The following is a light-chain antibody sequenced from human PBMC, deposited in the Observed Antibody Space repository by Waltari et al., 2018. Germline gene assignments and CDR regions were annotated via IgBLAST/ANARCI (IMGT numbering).Light chain of an antibody. Sequence: DIQMTQSPSSLSASVGDRVTITCQVSQDISNYLNWYQQKPGKAPKLLIYDASNLETGVPSRFSGSGSGTDFTFTISSLQPEDIATYYCQQYDNLPSYTFGQGTKLQIK. CDR2: DAS. CDR1: QDISNY. V-gene: IGKV1-33*01. CDR3: QQYDNLPSYT. J-gene: IGKJ2*01.